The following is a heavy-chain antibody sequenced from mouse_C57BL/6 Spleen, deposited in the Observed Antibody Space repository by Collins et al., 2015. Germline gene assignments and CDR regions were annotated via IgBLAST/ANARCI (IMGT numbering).Heavy chain of an antibody. D-gene: IGHD1-1*01. CDR1: GYTFTSYW. Sequence: QVQLQQPGAELVMPGASVKLSCKASGYTFTSYWMHWVKQRPGQGLEWIGEIDPSDSYTNYNQKFKGKSTLTVDKSSSTAYMQLSSLTSEDSAVYYCCYYYGSSPYWYFDVWGTGTTVTVSS. V-gene: IGHV1-69*01. CDR2: IDPSDSYT. CDR3: CYYYGSSPYWYFDV. J-gene: IGHJ1*03.